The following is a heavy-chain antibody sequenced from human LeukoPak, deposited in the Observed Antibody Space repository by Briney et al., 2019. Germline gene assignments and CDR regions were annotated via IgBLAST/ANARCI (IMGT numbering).Heavy chain of an antibody. V-gene: IGHV3-23*01. Sequence: STYYAHSGNGRFSICRENSKNTPYLQMNSLRAEDTAVYYCAKPTDYDFWSGYSPFYFDYWGQGTLVTVSS. D-gene: IGHD3-3*01. CDR2: ST. CDR3: AKPTDYDFWSGYSPFYFDY. J-gene: IGHJ4*02.